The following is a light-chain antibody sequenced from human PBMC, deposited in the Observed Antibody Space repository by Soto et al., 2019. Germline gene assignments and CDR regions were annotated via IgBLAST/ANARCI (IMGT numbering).Light chain of an antibody. CDR3: SSYTGRINYV. J-gene: IGLJ1*01. Sequence: QSVLTQPASVSGSPGQSITISCTGTSSDIDIYKYVSWYQQHPGKAPKLVIYQVTNRPSGVSNRFSGSKSGNTASLTISGLQAEDEADYYCSSYTGRINYVFGTGTTV. V-gene: IGLV2-14*01. CDR1: SSDIDIYKY. CDR2: QVT.